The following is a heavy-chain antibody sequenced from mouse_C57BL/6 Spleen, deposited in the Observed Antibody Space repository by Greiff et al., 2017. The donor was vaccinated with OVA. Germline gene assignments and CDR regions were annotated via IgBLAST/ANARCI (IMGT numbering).Heavy chain of an antibody. D-gene: IGHD1-1*01. J-gene: IGHJ4*01. CDR3: ARHGTYYYAMDY. CDR1: GFTFSSYA. Sequence: DVQLVESGGGLVKPGGSLKLSCAASGFTFSSYAMSWVRQTPEKRLEWVATISDGGSYTYYPDNVKGRFTISRDNAKNNLYLQMSHLKSEDTAMYYCARHGTYYYAMDYWGQGTSVTVSS. V-gene: IGHV5-4*01. CDR2: ISDGGSYT.